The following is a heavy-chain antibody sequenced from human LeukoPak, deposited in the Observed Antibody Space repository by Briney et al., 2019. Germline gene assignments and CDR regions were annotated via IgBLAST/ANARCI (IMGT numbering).Heavy chain of an antibody. D-gene: IGHD2-8*02. CDR2: IWDDGSDN. Sequence: GGSLRLSCVASGFPFSNHGMHWVRQAPGKGLEWVASIWDDGSDNYSADSVRGRFTISRDNSRNTLFLQMNSLRAEDTALYYCTRVQAGRSGLMDVWGRGTTVTVSS. CDR1: GFPFSNHG. V-gene: IGHV3-33*08. J-gene: IGHJ6*02. CDR3: TRVQAGRSGLMDV.